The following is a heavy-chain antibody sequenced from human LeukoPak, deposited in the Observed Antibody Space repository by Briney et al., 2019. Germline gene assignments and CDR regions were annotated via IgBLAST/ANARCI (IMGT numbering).Heavy chain of an antibody. V-gene: IGHV3-21*01. CDR3: ARGYCSSTSCRILGYYYGMDV. CDR2: ISSSSSYI. CDR1: GFTFSSYS. D-gene: IGHD2-2*01. Sequence: PGGSLRLSCAASGFTFSSYSMNRVRQAPGKGLEWVSSISSSSSYIYYADSVKGRFTISRDNAKNSLYLQMNSLRAEDTAVYYCARGYCSSTSCRILGYYYGMDVWGQGTTVTVSS. J-gene: IGHJ6*02.